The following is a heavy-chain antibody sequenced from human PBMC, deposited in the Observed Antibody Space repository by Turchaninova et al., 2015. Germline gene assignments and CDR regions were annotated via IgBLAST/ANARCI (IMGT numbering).Heavy chain of an antibody. V-gene: IGHV1-46*04. CDR3: ARGRFRDGYNSDFDY. Sequence: QVQLVQSGAEVKRPGASVKVSCKTSGYTFTAYFVHWVRSAPGQGLVWVGVINPGAGRTHYPKKLQGRVTMTRDTSTSTVFMELSRLRSEDTAVYYCARGRFRDGYNSDFDYWGQGALVTVSS. CDR1: GYTFTAYF. J-gene: IGHJ4*02. CDR2: INPGAGRT. D-gene: IGHD5-24*01.